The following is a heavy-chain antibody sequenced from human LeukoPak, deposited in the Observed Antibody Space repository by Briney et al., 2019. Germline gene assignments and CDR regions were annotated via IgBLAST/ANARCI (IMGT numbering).Heavy chain of an antibody. CDR2: INADGSTT. Sequence: GGSLRLSCAASGSGFTFNNYWMHWVRQAPGKGLVWVSRINADGSTTSYADSVRGRFTIPRDNSKNTLYLQMNSLRAEETAVYYCARRAGAYSHPYDYWGREPWSPAP. D-gene: IGHD4/OR15-4a*01. CDR1: GSGFTFNNYW. V-gene: IGHV3-74*01. J-gene: IGHJ4*02. CDR3: ARRAGAYSHPYDY.